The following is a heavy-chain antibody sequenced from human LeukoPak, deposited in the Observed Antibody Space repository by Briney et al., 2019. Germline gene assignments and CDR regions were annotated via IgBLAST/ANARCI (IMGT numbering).Heavy chain of an antibody. D-gene: IGHD5-18*01. Sequence: PGGSLRLSCAASGFTFSSYGMHWVRQAPGKGLEWVAVIWYDGSNKYYADSVKGRFTISRDNSKNTLYLQMNSLRAEDTAVYYCAIGDTAVDQYYYYYGMDVWGQGTTVTVSS. CDR2: IWYDGSNK. CDR1: GFTFSSYG. J-gene: IGHJ6*02. V-gene: IGHV3-33*01. CDR3: AIGDTAVDQYYYYYGMDV.